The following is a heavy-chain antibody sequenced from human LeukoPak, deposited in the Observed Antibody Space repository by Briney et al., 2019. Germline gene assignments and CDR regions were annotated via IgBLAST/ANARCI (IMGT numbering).Heavy chain of an antibody. Sequence: SETLSLTCVVSGYSISSGYYWGWIRQPPGKGLEWIGSIYHSGSTYYNPSLKSRVTISVDTSKNQYSPKMSSVTAADTAVYYCARVDSYSSSSLDYWGQGTLVTASS. D-gene: IGHD6-6*01. J-gene: IGHJ4*02. CDR3: ARVDSYSSSSLDY. CDR1: GYSISSGYY. V-gene: IGHV4-38-2*01. CDR2: IYHSGST.